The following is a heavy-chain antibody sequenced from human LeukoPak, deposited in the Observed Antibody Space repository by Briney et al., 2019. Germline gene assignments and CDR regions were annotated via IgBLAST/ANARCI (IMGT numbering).Heavy chain of an antibody. CDR1: GFTFSSYW. CDR2: IKQDGSEK. CDR3: AKGSLPGYSSSWSKYGMDV. V-gene: IGHV3-7*03. D-gene: IGHD6-13*01. J-gene: IGHJ6*02. Sequence: PGGSLRLSCAASGFTFSSYWMSWVRQAPGKGLEWVANIKQDGSEKYYVDSVKGRFTISRDNAKNSLYLQMNSLRAEDTAVYYCAKGSLPGYSSSWSKYGMDVWGQGTTVTVSS.